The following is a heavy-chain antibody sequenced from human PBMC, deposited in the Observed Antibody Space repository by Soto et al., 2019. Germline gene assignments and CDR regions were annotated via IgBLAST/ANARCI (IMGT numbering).Heavy chain of an antibody. Sequence: QVQLQESGPGLLKPSETLSLTCSVSDDSLSSNNYYWSWIRQPPGRGLEWIGFVHFSGSLHYNASLKSRATISVDTSRRQISLKLTSLTAAATAVYFCGRGGDAHKMGRHWGQGTLVTFPS. CDR3: GRGGDAHKMGRH. J-gene: IGHJ1*01. CDR2: VHFSGSL. D-gene: IGHD2-2*01. CDR1: DDSLSSNNYY. V-gene: IGHV4-61*01.